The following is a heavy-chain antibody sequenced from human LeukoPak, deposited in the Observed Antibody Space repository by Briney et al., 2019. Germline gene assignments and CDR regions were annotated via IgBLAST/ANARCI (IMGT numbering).Heavy chain of an antibody. CDR3: AKTWAGGSWYGNWFDP. Sequence: GGSLRLSCAASGFTFSSYAMSWVRQAPGKGLEWVSAISGSGGSTYYADSVKGRFTISRDNSKNTLYLQMNSLRAEDTAVYYCAKTWAGGSWYGNWFDPWGQGTLVTVSS. CDR2: ISGSGGST. V-gene: IGHV3-23*01. D-gene: IGHD6-13*01. CDR1: GFTFSSYA. J-gene: IGHJ5*02.